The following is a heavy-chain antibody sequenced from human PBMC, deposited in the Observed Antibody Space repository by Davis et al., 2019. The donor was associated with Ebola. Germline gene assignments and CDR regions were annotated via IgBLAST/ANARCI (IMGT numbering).Heavy chain of an antibody. CDR1: VITFSSYA. J-gene: IGHJ6*04. Sequence: GESLKISCTDSVITFSSYAMTWVRQAPGKGLEWVSAISGSGGSTYYADSVKGRFTISRDNSKKTMYLQMNSLRGEDTDVYYCARSGLSFGVVKYHYGMDAWGKGTTVTVSS. D-gene: IGHD3-3*01. CDR3: ARSGLSFGVVKYHYGMDA. CDR2: ISGSGGST. V-gene: IGHV3-23*01.